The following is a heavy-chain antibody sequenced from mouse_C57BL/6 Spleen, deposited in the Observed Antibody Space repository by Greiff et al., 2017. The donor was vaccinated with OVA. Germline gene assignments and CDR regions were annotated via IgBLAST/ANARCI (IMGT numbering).Heavy chain of an antibody. CDR1: GYTFTDYN. D-gene: IGHD2-3*01. CDR3: SRGEWLLSLDY. Sequence: EVQLQQSGPELVKPGASVKIPCKASGYTFTDYNMDWVKQSHGKSLEWIGDINPNNGGTIYNQKFKGKATLTVDKSSSTAYMELRSLTSDDTAVDYCSRGEWLLSLDYWGQGTTLTVSS. V-gene: IGHV1-18*01. CDR2: INPNNGGT. J-gene: IGHJ2*01.